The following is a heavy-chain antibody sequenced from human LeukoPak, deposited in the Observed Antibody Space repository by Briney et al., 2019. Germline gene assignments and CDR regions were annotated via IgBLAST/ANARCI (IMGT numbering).Heavy chain of an antibody. V-gene: IGHV4-4*02. CDR2: IYHSGST. CDR3: GGDYYNPYLKSRVTISVDQSNRSSTLKLRSLSRVKASDNDRYWSVEPVIVPAVDWFDP. CDR1: GESISSSNW. J-gene: IGHJ5*02. Sequence: PSETLSLTCAVSGESISSSNWWSWFRQPPGKGLEWIGEIYHSGSTNYNPSLKSRVTISVDKSKNQFSLKLSSVTAADTAVYYCGGDYYNPYLKSRVTISVDQSNRSSTLKLRSLSRVKASDNDRYWSVEPVIVPAVDWFDPWGQGTLVTVSS. D-gene: IGHD1-26*01.